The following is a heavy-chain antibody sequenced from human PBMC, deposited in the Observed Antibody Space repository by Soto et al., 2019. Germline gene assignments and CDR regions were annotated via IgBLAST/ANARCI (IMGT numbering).Heavy chain of an antibody. CDR2: ISWDGGKM. D-gene: IGHD6-19*01. CDR3: ARAVSGTLVARDFDV. CDR1: GFTFDDFA. V-gene: IGHV3-9*01. Sequence: GGSLRLSCAASGFTFDDFAMHWVRQGPGKGLEWVSGISWDGGKMAYGNSVEGRFTISRDSAKNSLYLQMSSLRPEDTALYFCARAVSGTLVARDFDVWGQGTMVTVSS. J-gene: IGHJ3*01.